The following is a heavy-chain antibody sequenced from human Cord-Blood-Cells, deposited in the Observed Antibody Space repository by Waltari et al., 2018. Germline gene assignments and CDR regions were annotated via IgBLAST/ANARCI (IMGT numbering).Heavy chain of an antibody. V-gene: IGHV4-61*09. CDR1: GGSIRSGRYY. D-gene: IGHD7-27*01. Sequence: QVQLQESGPGLVKPSQTLSLTCTVSGGSIRSGRYYWSWIRQPAGKGLEWIGYIYTSGSTNYNPSLKSRVTISVDTSKNQFSLKLSSVTAADTAVYYCARVRVSGDRYFDLWGRGTLVTVSS. CDR3: ARVRVSGDRYFDL. J-gene: IGHJ2*01. CDR2: IYTSGST.